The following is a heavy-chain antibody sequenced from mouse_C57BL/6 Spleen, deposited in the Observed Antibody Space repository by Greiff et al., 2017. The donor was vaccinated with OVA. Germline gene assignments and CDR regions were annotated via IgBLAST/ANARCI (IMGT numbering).Heavy chain of an antibody. CDR3: AAGAYDYDWFAY. D-gene: IGHD2-4*01. CDR1: GYAFSSYW. CDR2: IYPGDGDT. Sequence: VQGVESGAELVKPGASVKISCKASGYAFSSYWMNWVKQRPGKGLEWIGQIYPGDGDTNYNGKFKGKATLTADKSSSTVYMQLSSLTSEDSAVYFCAAGAYDYDWFAYWGQGTLVTVSA. V-gene: IGHV1-80*01. J-gene: IGHJ3*01.